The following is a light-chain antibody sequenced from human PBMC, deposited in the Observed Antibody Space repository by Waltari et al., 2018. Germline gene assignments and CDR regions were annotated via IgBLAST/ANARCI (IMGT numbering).Light chain of an antibody. V-gene: IGKV4-1*01. Sequence: DIVMTQSPDSLAVSLGERATINCKSSQSVLYSSDNRNYLAWYQQKPGQPPKLLIYWASTRESVVPDRFSGSGSGTDFTLTISSLQAEDVAVYYCQQSYSTPLTFGQGTKLEVK. CDR1: QSVLYSSDNRNY. CDR3: QQSYSTPLT. CDR2: WAS. J-gene: IGKJ2*01.